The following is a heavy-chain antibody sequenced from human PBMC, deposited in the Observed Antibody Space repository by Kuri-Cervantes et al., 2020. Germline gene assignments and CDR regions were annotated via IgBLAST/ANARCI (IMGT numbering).Heavy chain of an antibody. CDR3: ARDHGGIAVAGHLGY. Sequence: GGSLRLSCAASGFTLSSYAMSWVRQAPGKGLEWVSTLSGSGRNTYYADSVKGRFTISRDNSKSTLYLQMNSLRAEDTAVYYCARDHGGIAVAGHLGYWGQGTLVTVSS. V-gene: IGHV3-23*01. D-gene: IGHD6-19*01. CDR1: GFTLSSYA. CDR2: LSGSGRNT. J-gene: IGHJ4*02.